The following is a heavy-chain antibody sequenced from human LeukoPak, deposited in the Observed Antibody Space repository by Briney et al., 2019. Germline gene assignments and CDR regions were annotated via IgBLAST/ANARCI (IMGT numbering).Heavy chain of an antibody. CDR1: GGSISSYY. V-gene: IGHV4-4*07. CDR3: ASENREYSSSSTFDY. CDR2: IYTSGST. J-gene: IGHJ4*02. D-gene: IGHD6-6*01. Sequence: SETLSLTCTVSGGSISSYYWSWIRQPAGKGLEWIGRIYTSGSTNYNPSLKSRVTMSVDTSKIQFSLKLSSVTAADTAVYYCASENREYSSSSTFDYWGQGTLVTVSS.